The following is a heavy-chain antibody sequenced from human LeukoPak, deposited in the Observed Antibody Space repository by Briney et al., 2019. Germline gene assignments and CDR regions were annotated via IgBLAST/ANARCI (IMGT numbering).Heavy chain of an antibody. CDR2: IRSKAYGGTT. J-gene: IGHJ4*02. D-gene: IGHD3-16*01. V-gene: IGHV3-49*04. CDR3: TRAADYLNDY. CDR1: GSTVSNTF. Sequence: GGSLRLSCAASGSTVSNTFMSWVRQAPGKGLEWVGFIRSKAYGGTTEYAASVKGRFTISRDDSKSIAYLQMNSLKTEDTAVYYCTRAADYLNDYWGQGTLVTVSS.